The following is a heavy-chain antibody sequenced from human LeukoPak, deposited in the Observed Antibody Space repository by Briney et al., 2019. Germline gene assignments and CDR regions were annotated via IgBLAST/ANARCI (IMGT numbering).Heavy chain of an antibody. D-gene: IGHD2-2*01. Sequence: PGGSLRLSCAASGFTFNGYWMNWVRHAPGKGLVWVSRINTDGSIRNYADSVKGRFTISRDNAKNTLHLQMNSLRAEDTAVYYCARGAMPDYWGQGTLVTVSS. CDR2: INTDGSIR. J-gene: IGHJ4*02. CDR3: ARGAMPDY. CDR1: GFTFNGYW. V-gene: IGHV3-74*01.